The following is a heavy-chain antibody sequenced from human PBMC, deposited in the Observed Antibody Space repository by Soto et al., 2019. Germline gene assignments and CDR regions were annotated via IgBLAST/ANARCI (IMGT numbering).Heavy chain of an antibody. D-gene: IGHD2-15*01. Sequence: SGPTLGNPTQTLTLTCTFSGFSLSTSGMCVSWIRQPPGKALEWLALIDWDDDKYYSTSLKTRLTISKDTSKNQVVLTMTNMDPVDTATYYCARTPRYCSGGSCYPWAFDVWGQGTEVTVSS. J-gene: IGHJ3*01. CDR1: GFSLSTSGMC. V-gene: IGHV2-70*01. CDR3: ARTPRYCSGGSCYPWAFDV. CDR2: IDWDDDK.